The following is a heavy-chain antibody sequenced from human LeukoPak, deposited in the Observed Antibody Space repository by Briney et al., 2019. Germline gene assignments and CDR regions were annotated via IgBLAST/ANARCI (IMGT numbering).Heavy chain of an antibody. CDR2: ISAYNGNT. Sequence: ASVKVSCKASGYTFTNYGISWVRQAPGRGLEWMGWISAYNGNTNYAQKVQGRVTMTTDTSTSTAYMELRSLGSDDTAVYYCARGLGCSGGSCYFDYWGQGTLVTVSS. D-gene: IGHD2-15*01. J-gene: IGHJ4*02. CDR3: ARGLGCSGGSCYFDY. CDR1: GYTFTNYG. V-gene: IGHV1-18*01.